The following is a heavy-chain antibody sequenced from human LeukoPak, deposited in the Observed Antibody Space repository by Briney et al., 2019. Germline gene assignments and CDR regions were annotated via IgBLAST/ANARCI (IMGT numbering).Heavy chain of an antibody. CDR3: ASRPTIVVTGSYYYYGMDV. D-gene: IGHD6-19*01. CDR1: GGSIGSSSYY. V-gene: IGHV4-39*01. J-gene: IGHJ6*02. CDR2: IYYSGST. Sequence: PSETLSLTCTVSGGSIGSSSYYWGWIRQPPGKGLEWIGSIYYSGSTYYNPSLKSRVTISVDASKNQFSLKLSSVTAADTAVYYCASRPTIVVTGSYYYYGMDVWGQGTTVTVSS.